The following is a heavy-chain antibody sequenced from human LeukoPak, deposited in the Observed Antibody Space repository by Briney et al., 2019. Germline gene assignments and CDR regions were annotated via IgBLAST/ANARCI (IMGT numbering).Heavy chain of an antibody. CDR3: ARDREPGTSASRFDY. CDR2: IKQDETEK. Sequence: GGSLRLSCTASGFTFSNFWMGWVRQAPGKGLEWVANIKQDETEKFYLGSVKGRFTISRDNSKNTLYLQMNSLRAEDTAVYYCARDREPGTSASRFDYWGQGTLVTVSS. J-gene: IGHJ4*02. D-gene: IGHD2-8*02. V-gene: IGHV3-7*03. CDR1: GFTFSNFW.